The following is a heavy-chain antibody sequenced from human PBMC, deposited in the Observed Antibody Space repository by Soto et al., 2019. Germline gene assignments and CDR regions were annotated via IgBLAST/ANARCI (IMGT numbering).Heavy chain of an antibody. V-gene: IGHV1-69*01. CDR2: IIPIFGTA. CDR3: ARWRDIVLVPAAINPPDYYYYGMDV. D-gene: IGHD2-2*02. Sequence: ASVKVSCKASGGTFSSYAISWVRQAPGQGLEWMGGIIPIFGTANYAQKFQGRVTITADESTSTAYMELSSLRSEDTAVYYCARWRDIVLVPAAINPPDYYYYGMDVWGQGTTVTVSS. CDR1: GGTFSSYA. J-gene: IGHJ6*02.